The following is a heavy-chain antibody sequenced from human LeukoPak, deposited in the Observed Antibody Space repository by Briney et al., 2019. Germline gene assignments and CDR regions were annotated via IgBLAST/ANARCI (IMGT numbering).Heavy chain of an antibody. CDR1: GYTFSGFY. D-gene: IGHD7-27*01. J-gene: IGHJ5*02. Sequence: ASVKVSCKASGYTFSGFYVHWVRQAPGRGLEWMGWINPNSGGTNYAQKFQGRVTMTRDTSISTAYMELSRLRYDDTAVYYCARDGTGNWFDPWGQGTLVTVSS. CDR2: INPNSGGT. V-gene: IGHV1-2*02. CDR3: ARDGTGNWFDP.